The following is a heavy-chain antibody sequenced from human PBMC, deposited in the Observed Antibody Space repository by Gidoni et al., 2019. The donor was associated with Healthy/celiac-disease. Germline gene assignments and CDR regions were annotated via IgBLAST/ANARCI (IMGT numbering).Heavy chain of an antibody. CDR3: ARDPTGDPPGFDY. V-gene: IGHV3-21*01. CDR1: GFTFSSYS. Sequence: EVQLVESGGGLVKPGGSLRLSCAASGFTFSSYSMNWVRQAPGKGLEWVSSISSSSSYIYYADSVKGRFTISRDNAKNSLYLQMNSLRAEDTAVYYCARDPTGDPPGFDYWGQGTLVTVSS. D-gene: IGHD7-27*01. CDR2: ISSSSSYI. J-gene: IGHJ4*02.